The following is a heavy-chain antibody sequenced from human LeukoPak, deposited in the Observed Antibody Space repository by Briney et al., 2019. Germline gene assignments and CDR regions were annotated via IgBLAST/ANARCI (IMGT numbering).Heavy chain of an antibody. D-gene: IGHD6-19*01. CDR3: ARGLYKNGWYYFDY. CDR1: GFTFSGYG. J-gene: IGHJ4*02. Sequence: PGGSLSLSCALSGFTFSGYGTHWVRHAPGEGREWVAFFSYEGGKKFYADSGKGRSTLQRHIPENTPHLQMNSLKDEDTAVYYCARGLYKNGWYYFDYWGQGTLVTVSS. CDR2: FSYEGGKK. V-gene: IGHV3-33*01.